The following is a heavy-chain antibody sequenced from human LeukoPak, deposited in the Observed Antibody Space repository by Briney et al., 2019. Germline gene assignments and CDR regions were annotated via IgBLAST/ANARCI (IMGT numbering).Heavy chain of an antibody. J-gene: IGHJ5*02. CDR1: GGSISSSTYY. D-gene: IGHD3-3*01. Sequence: SEALSLTCPVSGGSISSSTYYWGWLPQPPGKGREWIGTISYSGSTYYNPSLKSRVTISVDTSKNQFSLKLSSVTAADTAVYYCARRSRITIFGVVILSWFDPGGQGTLVTVPS. V-gene: IGHV4-39*07. CDR2: ISYSGST. CDR3: ARRSRITIFGVVILSWFDP.